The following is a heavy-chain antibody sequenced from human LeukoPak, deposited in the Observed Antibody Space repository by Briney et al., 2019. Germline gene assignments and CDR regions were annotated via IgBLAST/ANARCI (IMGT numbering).Heavy chain of an antibody. Sequence: GGSLRLSCVVSGFTFSDFAMSWVRRAPGKGLEWVSAITGSGETKYYADSVKGRFTMSRENSKNTLYLQMNSLRDEDTAEYFCAKESLVVIESYFDNWGQGTLVTVSS. D-gene: IGHD3-22*01. CDR3: AKESLVVIESYFDN. J-gene: IGHJ4*02. CDR1: GFTFSDFA. V-gene: IGHV3-23*01. CDR2: ITGSGETK.